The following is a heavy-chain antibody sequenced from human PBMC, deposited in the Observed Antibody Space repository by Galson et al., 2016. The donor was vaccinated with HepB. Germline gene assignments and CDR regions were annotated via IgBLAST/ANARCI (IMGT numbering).Heavy chain of an antibody. J-gene: IGHJ4*02. CDR3: VRVAGPMTVVVPTHFDY. D-gene: IGHD3-22*01. V-gene: IGHV1-46*03. Sequence: SVKVSCKASGYTFTNYYIHWVRQAPGQGPEWVGIINTRGGSTTYAQKFQGRLSLTRDTSTTTLFMELSSLRTEDTAVYYCVRVAGPMTVVVPTHFDYWGQGTLVTVSS. CDR2: INTRGGST. CDR1: GYTFTNYY.